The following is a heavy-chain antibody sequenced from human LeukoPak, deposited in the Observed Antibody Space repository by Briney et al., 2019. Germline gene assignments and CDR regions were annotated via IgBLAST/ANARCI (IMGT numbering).Heavy chain of an antibody. CDR3: ARVVDTAMANYGMDV. J-gene: IGHJ6*04. CDR2: ISSSSSHI. Sequence: GGSLRLSCAASGFTFSSYSMNWVRQAPGKGLEWVSSISSSSSHIYYADSVKGRFTISRDNAKNSLYLQMNSLRAEDTAVYYCARVVDTAMANYGMDVWGKGTTVTVSS. V-gene: IGHV3-21*01. D-gene: IGHD5-18*01. CDR1: GFTFSSYS.